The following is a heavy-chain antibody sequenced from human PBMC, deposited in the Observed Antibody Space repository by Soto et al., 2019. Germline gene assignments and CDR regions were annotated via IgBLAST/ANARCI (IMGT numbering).Heavy chain of an antibody. CDR2: MNPNSGNT. Sequence: QVQLVQSGAEVKKPGASVKVSCKASGFTFTSYDINWVRQAPGQGLEWMGWMNPNSGNTGYAQKFQGRVTMTRNTSLSRAYMELSSLRSADTAVYYCARGGSIGRMGSSGWYDYWGQGTLVPVSS. V-gene: IGHV1-8*01. J-gene: IGHJ4*02. D-gene: IGHD6-19*01. CDR3: ARGGSIGRMGSSGWYDY. CDR1: GFTFTSYD.